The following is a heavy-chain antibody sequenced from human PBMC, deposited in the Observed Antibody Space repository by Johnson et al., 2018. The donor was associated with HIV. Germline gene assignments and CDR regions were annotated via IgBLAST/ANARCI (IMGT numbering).Heavy chain of an antibody. CDR1: GFAFSNYG. D-gene: IGHD6-19*01. V-gene: IGHV3-30*03. CDR2: ISYDGSDK. CDR3: ARGGPIAVETTGAFDI. Sequence: QVQLVESGGGVVQPGNSLRLSCAASGFAFSNYGMHWVRQAPGKGLEWVAVISYDGSDKYYADSVKGRFTISRDNSKTTLYLQMNSLRAEDTAVYYCARGGPIAVETTGAFDIWGQGTMVTVSS. J-gene: IGHJ3*02.